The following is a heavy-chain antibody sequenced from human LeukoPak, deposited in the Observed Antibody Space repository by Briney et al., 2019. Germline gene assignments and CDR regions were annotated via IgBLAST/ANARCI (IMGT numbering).Heavy chain of an antibody. CDR2: INHSGST. V-gene: IGHV4-34*01. D-gene: IGHD3-10*01. CDR1: GGSFSGYY. Sequence: PSETLSLTCAVYGGSFSGYYWSWIRQPPGKGLEWIGEINHSGSTNYNPSLKSRVTISVDTSKNQFSLKLSSVTAADTAVYYCARVHMVRGVIGDYFDYWAREPWSPSPQ. CDR3: ARVHMVRGVIGDYFDY. J-gene: IGHJ4*02.